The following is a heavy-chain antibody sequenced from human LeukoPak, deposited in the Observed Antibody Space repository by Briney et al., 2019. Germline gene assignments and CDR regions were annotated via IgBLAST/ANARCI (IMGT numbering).Heavy chain of an antibody. CDR3: ARDPGYYGSSGYYRN. V-gene: IGHV1-18*01. CDR1: GYTFTSYG. CDR2: ISAYNGNT. D-gene: IGHD3-22*01. Sequence: ASVNVSCKASGYTFTSYGISWVRQAPGQGLEWMGWISAYNGNTNYAQKLQGRVTMTTDTSTSTAYMELRSLRSDDTAVYYCARDPGYYGSSGYYRNWGQGTLVTVSS. J-gene: IGHJ4*02.